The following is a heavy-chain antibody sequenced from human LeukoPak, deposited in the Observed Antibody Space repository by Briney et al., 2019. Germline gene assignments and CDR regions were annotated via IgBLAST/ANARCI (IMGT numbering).Heavy chain of an antibody. CDR1: GYTFTNHD. CDR3: ARGVNSQGTAMVLFDS. V-gene: IGHV1-8*01. Sequence: ASVEVSCKASGYTFTNHDINWVRQASGQGLEWMGWMNPKSGNTGYLQKFQGRVTMTRVTSMSTAFMELSRLTSEDTAVYYCARGVNSQGTAMVLFDSWGQGSLVIVSA. CDR2: MNPKSGNT. D-gene: IGHD5-18*01. J-gene: IGHJ4*02.